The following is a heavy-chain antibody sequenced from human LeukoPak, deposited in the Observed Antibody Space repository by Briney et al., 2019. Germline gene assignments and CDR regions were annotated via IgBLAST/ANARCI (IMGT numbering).Heavy chain of an antibody. CDR3: TTDSAAGYYYYYMDV. CDR2: IKSKTDGGTT. J-gene: IGHJ6*03. Sequence: GGSLRLSCAASGFTFSNAWMSWVRQAPGKGLEWVGRIKSKTDGGTTDYAAPVKGRFTISRDDSKNTLYLQMNSLKTEDTAVYYCTTDSAAGYYYYYMDVWGKGTTVTVSS. D-gene: IGHD1-26*01. V-gene: IGHV3-15*01. CDR1: GFTFSNAW.